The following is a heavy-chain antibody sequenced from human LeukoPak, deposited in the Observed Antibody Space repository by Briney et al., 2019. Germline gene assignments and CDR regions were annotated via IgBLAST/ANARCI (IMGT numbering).Heavy chain of an antibody. V-gene: IGHV3-66*01. Sequence: QPGGSLRLSCAVSGFTVSSNYISWVRQAPGKGLEWVSVIYSGGSTYYADSVKGRFTISRDNSKNTLYLQMNSLRAEDTAVYYCARDREYSSSSWAFDIWGQGTMVTVSS. CDR3: ARDREYSSSSWAFDI. J-gene: IGHJ3*02. CDR1: GFTVSSNY. CDR2: IYSGGST. D-gene: IGHD6-6*01.